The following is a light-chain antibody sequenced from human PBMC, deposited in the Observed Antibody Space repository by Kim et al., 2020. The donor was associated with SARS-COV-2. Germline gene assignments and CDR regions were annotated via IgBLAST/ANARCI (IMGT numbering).Light chain of an antibody. CDR1: QRVTRNY. CDR3: QHYGSSSGT. CDR2: SAS. V-gene: IGKV3-20*01. Sequence: SPGNRTTLSCRASQRVTRNYLAWYQQKAGQAPRLLIHSASSRATGIPDRISGSGSGTDFTLTISRLEPEDFAVYYCQHYGSSSGTFGPGTKVDIK. J-gene: IGKJ1*01.